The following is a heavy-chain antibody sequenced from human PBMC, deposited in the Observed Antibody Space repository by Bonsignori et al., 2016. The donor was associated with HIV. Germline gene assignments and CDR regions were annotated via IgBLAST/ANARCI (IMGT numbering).Heavy chain of an antibody. J-gene: IGHJ4*02. V-gene: IGHV4-39*07. CDR2: IYYSGST. CDR3: ARVETVTHYYFDY. CDR1: GDSISSSSNY. D-gene: IGHD4-17*01. Sequence: SETLSLTCTVSGDSISSSSNYWGWIRQPPGKGLEWIGSIYYSGSTYYNPSLKSRVTILVDTSKKKFSLKLSSVTAADTAVYYCARVETVTHYYFDYWGQGTLVTVSS.